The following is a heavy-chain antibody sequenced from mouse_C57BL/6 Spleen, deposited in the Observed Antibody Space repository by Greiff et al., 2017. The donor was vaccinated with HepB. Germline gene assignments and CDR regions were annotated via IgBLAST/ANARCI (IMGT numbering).Heavy chain of an antibody. CDR1: GFTFSSYA. V-gene: IGHV5-9-1*02. J-gene: IGHJ4*01. Sequence: EVKLVDSGEGLVKPGGSLKLSCAASGFTFSSYAMSWVRQTPEKRLEWVAYISSGGDYIYYADTVKGRFTISRDNARNTLYLQMSSLKSEDTAMYYCTRERSGYHAMDYWGQGTSVTVSS. D-gene: IGHD3-2*02. CDR2: ISSGGDYI. CDR3: TRERSGYHAMDY.